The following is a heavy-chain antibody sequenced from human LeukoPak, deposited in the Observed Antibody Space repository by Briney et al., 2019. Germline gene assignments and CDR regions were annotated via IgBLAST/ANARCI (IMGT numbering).Heavy chain of an antibody. D-gene: IGHD3-10*01. Sequence: GGSLRLSCAASGFTFSSYEMNWVRQAPGKGLEWVSYISSSGSTIYYADSVKGRFTISRDNAKNSLYLQMNGLRAEDTAVYYCARDHGSGLGDLDPWGQGTLVTVSS. CDR2: ISSSGSTI. CDR1: GFTFSSYE. J-gene: IGHJ5*02. V-gene: IGHV3-48*03. CDR3: ARDHGSGLGDLDP.